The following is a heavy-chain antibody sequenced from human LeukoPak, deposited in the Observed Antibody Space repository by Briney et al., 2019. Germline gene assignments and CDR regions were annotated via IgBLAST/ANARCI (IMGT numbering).Heavy chain of an antibody. D-gene: IGHD3-9*01. CDR1: GFTFSDYY. CDR2: ISSSGSII. V-gene: IGHV3-11*01. CDR3: AKQGRDWLRDYYYYMDV. Sequence: GGSLRLSCAASGFTFSDYYMSWIRQAPGKGLEWVSYISSSGSIIYYADSVKGRFTISRDNAKNSLYLQMNSLRAEDTAVYYCAKQGRDWLRDYYYYMDVWGKGTTVTISS. J-gene: IGHJ6*03.